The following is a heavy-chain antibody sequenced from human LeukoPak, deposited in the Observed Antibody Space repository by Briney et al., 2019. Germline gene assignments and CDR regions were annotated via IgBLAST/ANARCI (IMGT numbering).Heavy chain of an antibody. V-gene: IGHV4-34*01. D-gene: IGHD3-10*02. CDR1: GGSFSGYY. J-gene: IGHJ4*02. CDR3: ARGRVLDY. CDR2: INHSGST. Sequence: SETLSLTCAVYGGSFSGYYWSWIRQPPGKGLEWIGEINHSGSTNYNPSLKSRVTISVDTSRNQFSLKLSSVTAADTAVYYCARGRVLDYWGQGTLVTVSS.